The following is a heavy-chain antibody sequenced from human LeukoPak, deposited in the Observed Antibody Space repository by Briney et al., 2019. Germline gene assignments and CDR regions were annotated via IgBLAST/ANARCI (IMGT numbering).Heavy chain of an antibody. CDR1: GGSISSSSYY. V-gene: IGHV4-61*05. CDR2: IYYSGST. D-gene: IGHD3-10*01. J-gene: IGHJ4*02. Sequence: SETLSLTCTVSGGSISSSSYYWSWIRQPPGKGLEWIGYIYYSGSTNYNPSLKSRVTISVDTSKNQFSLKLSSVTAADTAVYYCARGGITWTYWGQGTLVTVSS. CDR3: ARGGITWTY.